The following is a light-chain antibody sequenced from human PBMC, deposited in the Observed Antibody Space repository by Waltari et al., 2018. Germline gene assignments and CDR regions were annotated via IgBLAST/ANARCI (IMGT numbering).Light chain of an antibody. Sequence: SYELTQPPSVSVSPGQTASITCSGDKLGDKYACWYQQKPGQSPVLVIYQDSKRPSGIPGRFHGSNSGNTATRTISGTQAMDEADFYCQAWDSSTAVFGGGTKLTVL. CDR2: QDS. CDR1: KLGDKY. V-gene: IGLV3-1*01. CDR3: QAWDSSTAV. J-gene: IGLJ2*01.